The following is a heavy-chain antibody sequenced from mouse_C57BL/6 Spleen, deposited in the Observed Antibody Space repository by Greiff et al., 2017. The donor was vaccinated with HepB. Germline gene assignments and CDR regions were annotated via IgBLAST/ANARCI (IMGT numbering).Heavy chain of an antibody. Sequence: VKLMESGAELVRPGASVTLSCKASGYTFTDYEMHWVKQTPVHGLEWIGAIDPETGGTAYNQKFKGKAILTADKSSSTAYMELRSLTSEDSAVYYCTRWSYYLPFGYWGQGTTLTVSS. D-gene: IGHD2-10*01. V-gene: IGHV1-15*01. CDR1: GYTFTDYE. J-gene: IGHJ2*01. CDR2: IDPETGGT. CDR3: TRWSYYLPFGY.